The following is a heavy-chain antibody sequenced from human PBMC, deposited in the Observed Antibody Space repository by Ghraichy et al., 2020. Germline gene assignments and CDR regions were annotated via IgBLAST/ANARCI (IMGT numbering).Heavy chain of an antibody. V-gene: IGHV3-23*01. D-gene: IGHD3-10*01. CDR1: GFTFRSYA. Sequence: GGSLRLSCAASGFTFRSYAMSWVRQAPGTGLEWVSAITNSGGDTFHADSVKGRFTISRDNSKNTLYLQMNGLRAEDTALYYCAKGSSASRPYYFDYWGQGTLVTVSS. CDR2: ITNSGGDT. CDR3: AKGSSASRPYYFDY. J-gene: IGHJ4*02.